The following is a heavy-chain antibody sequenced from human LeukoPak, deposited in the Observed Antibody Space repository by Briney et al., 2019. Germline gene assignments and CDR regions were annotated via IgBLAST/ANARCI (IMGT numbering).Heavy chain of an antibody. D-gene: IGHD3-22*01. V-gene: IGHV4-4*07. Sequence: SETLALTYTVSGGSISNYYWIWIRQSAGKGLEWIGRLYTSGSTNYNPALKSQISMSVDTSKNQFSLRLRSVTAADTAVYYCARESGYYYDTSGYTFDYWGQGILVTVSS. CDR1: GGSISNYY. CDR3: ARESGYYYDTSGYTFDY. CDR2: LYTSGST. J-gene: IGHJ4*02.